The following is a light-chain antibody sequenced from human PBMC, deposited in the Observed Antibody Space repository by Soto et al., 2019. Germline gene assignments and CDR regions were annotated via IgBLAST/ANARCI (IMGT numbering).Light chain of an antibody. CDR2: EAS. V-gene: IGKV1-5*03. CDR3: QQYNGYCT. J-gene: IGKJ1*01. CDR1: QSISDS. Sequence: DIQMTQSPSTLSASVGDRVTITCRASQSISDSLAWYQQKPGKAPKLLIYEASNLKSGVPSRFSGSGSGTEYTLSISSLQPDDFASYYCQQYNGYCTLGQGTKVETK.